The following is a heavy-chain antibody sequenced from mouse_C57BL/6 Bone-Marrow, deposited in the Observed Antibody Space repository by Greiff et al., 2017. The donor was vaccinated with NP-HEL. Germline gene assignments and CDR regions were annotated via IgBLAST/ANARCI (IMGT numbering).Heavy chain of an antibody. CDR2: IDPSDSYT. CDR1: GYTFTTYW. Sequence: QVQLQQPGAELVKPGASVKLSCKASGYTFTTYWMQWVKQRPGQGLEWIGEIDPSDSYTNYNQKFKGKATLTVDTSSSTAYMQLSSLTSEDSAVYYGARKAYYGRSYECAYGGQGTLVTVSA. J-gene: IGHJ3*01. CDR3: ARKAYYGRSYECAY. D-gene: IGHD1-1*01. V-gene: IGHV1-50*01.